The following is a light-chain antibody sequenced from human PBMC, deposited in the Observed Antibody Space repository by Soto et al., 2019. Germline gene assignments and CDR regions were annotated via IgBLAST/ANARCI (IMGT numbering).Light chain of an antibody. V-gene: IGLV1-51*02. J-gene: IGLJ3*02. CDR3: GTWDSSLSVGV. CDR2: ENN. CDR1: SSNIGNNY. Sequence: QSVLTQPPSVSAAPGQTVSISCSGSSSNIGNNYVSWYQHLPGTAPKLLIYENNKRPSGIPDRFSGSKSGTSATLGITGLQTGDEADYYCGTWDSSLSVGVFGVGTKVTVL.